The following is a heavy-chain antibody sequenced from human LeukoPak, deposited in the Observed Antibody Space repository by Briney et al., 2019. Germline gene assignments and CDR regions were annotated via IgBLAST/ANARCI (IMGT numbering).Heavy chain of an antibody. V-gene: IGHV3-11*01. CDR2: ISSAGNTV. J-gene: IGHJ4*02. CDR1: GFTFSDYY. CDR3: TRGVFSDL. D-gene: IGHD2/OR15-2a*01. Sequence: PGRSLRLSCAASGFTFSDYYMNWIRLAPGKGLEWVAHISSAGNTVYYPDSVNGRFTISRDNVKESLYLQMNSLRAEDTAVYYCTRGVFSDLWGQGTLVTVSS.